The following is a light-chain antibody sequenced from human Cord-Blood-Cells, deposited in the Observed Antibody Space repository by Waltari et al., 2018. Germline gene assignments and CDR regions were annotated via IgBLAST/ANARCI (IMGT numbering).Light chain of an antibody. Sequence: EIVMTQSPATLSVSPGARATLSCRASQSVSSNLAWYQQKPGQAPRLLIYGASTRATGIPARFSGSGSGTEFTLTINSLQSEDFAVYYCQQYNNWPLTFGGGTKVEIK. CDR1: QSVSSN. CDR2: GAS. J-gene: IGKJ4*01. V-gene: IGKV3-15*01. CDR3: QQYNNWPLT.